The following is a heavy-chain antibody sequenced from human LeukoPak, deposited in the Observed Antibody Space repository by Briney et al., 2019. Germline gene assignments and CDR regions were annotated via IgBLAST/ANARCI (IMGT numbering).Heavy chain of an antibody. V-gene: IGHV4-61*01. CDR1: GGSVSSGSYY. J-gene: IGHJ3*02. D-gene: IGHD2-2*01. CDR3: ARGTSSLHDAFDI. Sequence: SETLSLTCIVSGGSVSSGSYYWSWIRQPPGKGLEWIGYIYYSGSTNYNPSLKSRVTISVDTSKNQFSLKLSSVTAADTAVYYCARGTSSLHDAFDIWGQGTMVTVSS. CDR2: IYYSGST.